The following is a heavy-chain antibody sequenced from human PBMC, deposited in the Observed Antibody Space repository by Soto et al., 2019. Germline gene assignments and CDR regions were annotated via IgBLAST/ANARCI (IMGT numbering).Heavy chain of an antibody. Sequence: ASVKVSCKASGYTFTSYYMHWVRQAPGQGLEWMGIINPSGGSTSYAQKFQGRVTMTRDTSTSTVYMELSSLRSEDTAVYYCARGATTQYYYYGMDVWGQGTTVTVSS. CDR1: GYTFTSYY. CDR2: INPSGGST. CDR3: ARGATTQYYYYGMDV. J-gene: IGHJ6*02. D-gene: IGHD5-12*01. V-gene: IGHV1-46*01.